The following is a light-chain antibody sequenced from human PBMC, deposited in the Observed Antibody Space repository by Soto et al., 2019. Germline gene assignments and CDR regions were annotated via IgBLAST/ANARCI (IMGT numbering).Light chain of an antibody. CDR1: SIENKN. V-gene: IGLV3-21*01. CDR3: QVWYSSSDHWG. CDR2: FDT. J-gene: IGLJ3*02. Sequence: SSVLTQPPSVSVAPGKPATITCGGDSIENKNVHWYQQRPRQAPVLVIYFDTDRPSGIPEGFSGCNTRDTAILMISRVEAGDEGGYYCQVWYSSSDHWGFGGGTKLTVL.